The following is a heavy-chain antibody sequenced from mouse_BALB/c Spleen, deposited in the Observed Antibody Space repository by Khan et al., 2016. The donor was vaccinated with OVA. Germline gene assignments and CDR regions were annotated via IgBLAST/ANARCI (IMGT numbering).Heavy chain of an antibody. V-gene: IGHV9-3-1*01. CDR1: GYTFTNYG. J-gene: IGHJ4*01. CDR2: TNTYTGEP. D-gene: IGHD2-14*01. CDR3: ARVGYNGTMDY. Sequence: QIQLVQSGPDLKKPGETVKISCKASGYTFTNYGMNWVKQVPGKGLKWMGWTNTYTGEPTYAADFKGRFAFSLETSASPAYLQINNLKNEDTATYFCARVGYNGTMDYWGQGTSVTVSS.